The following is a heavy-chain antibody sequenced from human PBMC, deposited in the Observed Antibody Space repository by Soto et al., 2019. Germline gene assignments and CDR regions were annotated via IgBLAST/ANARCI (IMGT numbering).Heavy chain of an antibody. J-gene: IGHJ4*02. CDR2: MYYSGSP. CDR3: ARLLYDRSGYYYFDL. V-gene: IGHV4-39*01. CDR1: GGSISSGGYY. D-gene: IGHD3-22*01. Sequence: PSETLSLTCTVSGGSISSGGYYWGWIRQPPGKGLEWIGSMYYSGSPYHNPSLKSRVTISVDTSKNQFSLKLTSVTATDTAIYYCARLLYDRSGYYYFDLWGQGTRVTFSS.